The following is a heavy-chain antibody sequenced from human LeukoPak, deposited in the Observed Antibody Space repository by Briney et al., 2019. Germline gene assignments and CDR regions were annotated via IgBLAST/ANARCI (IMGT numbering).Heavy chain of an antibody. D-gene: IGHD5-24*01. CDR3: AREAEITRFDY. CDR1: GGSFSGYY. CDR2: INRSGST. J-gene: IGHJ4*02. Sequence: SETLSLTCAVYGGSFSGYYWSWIRQPPGKGLEWIGEINRSGSTNYNPSLKSRVTISVDTSKNQFSLQLNSVTPEDTAVYYCAREAEITRFDYWGQGTLVTVSS. V-gene: IGHV4-34*01.